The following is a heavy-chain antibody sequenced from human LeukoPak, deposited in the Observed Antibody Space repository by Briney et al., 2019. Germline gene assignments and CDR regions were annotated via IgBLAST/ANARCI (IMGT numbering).Heavy chain of an antibody. J-gene: IGHJ3*02. D-gene: IGHD2-2*01. CDR2: INWNGGST. CDR1: GFTFDDYG. Sequence: GGSLRLSCAASGFTFDDYGMSWVRQAPGKGLEWVSGINWNGGSTGYADSVKGRFTISRDNAKNSLYLQMNSLRAEDTAVYYCAKDRKIVVVPAATGGAFDIWGQGTMVTVSS. V-gene: IGHV3-20*04. CDR3: AKDRKIVVVPAATGGAFDI.